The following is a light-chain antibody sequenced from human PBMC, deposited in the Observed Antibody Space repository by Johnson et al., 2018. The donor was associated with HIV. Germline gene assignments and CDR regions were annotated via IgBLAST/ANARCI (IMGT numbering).Light chain of an antibody. V-gene: IGLV1-51*02. CDR3: GIWDASLSPLFV. CDR2: EDN. CDR1: VSNIESYF. J-gene: IGLJ1*01. Sequence: QAVLTQPPSVSAAPGQTVNISCSGNVSNIESYFVSWYQQLPGAAPTLLIYEDNKRPSGIPDRFSGSKSGATATLAITGLQTGDEADYYCGIWDASLSPLFVFGTGTTITVL.